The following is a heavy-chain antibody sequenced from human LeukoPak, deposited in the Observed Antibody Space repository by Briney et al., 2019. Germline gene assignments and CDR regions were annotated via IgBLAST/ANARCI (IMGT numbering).Heavy chain of an antibody. CDR1: GFIFSNYA. J-gene: IGHJ4*02. Sequence: GRSLRLSYAASGFIFSNYAMTWVRQAPGKGLEWVSGISTGGVSTYYADSVKGRFTISRDNSKNTLYLQMNSLRAEDTAVYYCAKTFSGSYSYFDYWGQGTLVTVSS. V-gene: IGHV3-23*01. CDR2: ISTGGVST. CDR3: AKTFSGSYSYFDY. D-gene: IGHD1-26*01.